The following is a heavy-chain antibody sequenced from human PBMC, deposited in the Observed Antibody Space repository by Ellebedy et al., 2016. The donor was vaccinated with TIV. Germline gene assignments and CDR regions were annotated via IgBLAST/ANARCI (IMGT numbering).Heavy chain of an antibody. CDR3: AVRLGYYDSSGYYYVGFDI. D-gene: IGHD3-22*01. J-gene: IGHJ3*02. Sequence: SETLSLTXAVYGGSFSGYYWSWIRQPPGKGLEWIGEINHSGSTYYNPSLKSRVTISVDRSKNQFSLKLSSVTAADTAVYYCAVRLGYYDSSGYYYVGFDIWGQGTIVTVSS. CDR1: GGSFSGYY. CDR2: INHSGST. V-gene: IGHV4-34*01.